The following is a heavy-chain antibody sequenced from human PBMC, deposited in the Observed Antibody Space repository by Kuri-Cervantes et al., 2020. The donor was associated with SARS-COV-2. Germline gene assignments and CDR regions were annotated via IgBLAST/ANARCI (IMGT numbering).Heavy chain of an antibody. V-gene: IGHV4-59*01. CDR2: IYYSGST. CDR1: GCSISSYY. J-gene: IGHJ4*02. D-gene: IGHD3-10*01. CDR3: ARSTRGRKGFGEFKFDY. Sequence: SETLSLTCTVSGCSISSYYWSWIRQPPGKGLEWIGYIYYSGSTNYNPSLKSRVTISVDTSKNQFCLKLSSVTAADTAVYYCARSTRGRKGFGEFKFDYWGQGTLVTVSS.